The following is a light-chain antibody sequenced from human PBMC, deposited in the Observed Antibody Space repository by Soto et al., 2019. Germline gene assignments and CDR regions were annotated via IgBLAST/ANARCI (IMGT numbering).Light chain of an antibody. J-gene: IGLJ1*01. CDR2: DDN. CDR3: GSWGSSLGAYV. Sequence: QSPLTHPPSLSAAPGQKVTISCSGSSSNIGGNSASWYQQPPGTAPKLLIYDDNKRPSGIPDRFSASKSGTSSTLSITGFQTGDEADYYCGSWGSSLGAYVFGTGTKVTVL. CDR1: SSNIGGNS. V-gene: IGLV1-51*01.